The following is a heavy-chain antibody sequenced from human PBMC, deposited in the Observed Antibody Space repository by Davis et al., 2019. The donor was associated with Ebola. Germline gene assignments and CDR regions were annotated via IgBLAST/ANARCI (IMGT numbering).Heavy chain of an antibody. Sequence: ALVKVSCKASGYTFSSYDINWVRQATGQGLEWMGWMNPNSGNTGYAQKFQGRVTMTRSTSISTAYMELSSLRSEDTAVYYCARAPTWSQINYYCFDYWGQGTLVTVSS. J-gene: IGHJ4*02. CDR2: MNPNSGNT. CDR1: GYTFSSYD. CDR3: ARAPTWSQINYYCFDY. D-gene: IGHD3-10*01. V-gene: IGHV1-8*01.